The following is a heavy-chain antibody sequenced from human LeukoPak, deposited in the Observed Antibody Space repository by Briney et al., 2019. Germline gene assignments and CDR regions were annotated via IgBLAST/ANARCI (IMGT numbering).Heavy chain of an antibody. V-gene: IGHV4-39*01. Sequence: PSETLSLTCTVSGGSISSSSYYWGWIRQPPGKGLEWIGSIYYSGSTYYNPSLKSRVTISVDTSKNQFSLKLSSVTAADTAVYYCARHPTYIAVAGTRTSTPNWFDPWGQGTLVTVSS. CDR2: IYYSGST. D-gene: IGHD6-19*01. CDR1: GGSISSSSYY. CDR3: ARHPTYIAVAGTRTSTPNWFDP. J-gene: IGHJ5*02.